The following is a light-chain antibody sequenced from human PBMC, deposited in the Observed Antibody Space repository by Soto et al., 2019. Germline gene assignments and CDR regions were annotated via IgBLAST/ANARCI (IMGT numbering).Light chain of an antibody. CDR3: QHYTSDSMAP. V-gene: IGKV1-5*01. J-gene: IGKJ5*01. CDR1: RNVRNS. CDR2: DAS. Sequence: DIRLTQSPSTLSASIGDRVTITCRASRNVRNSLAWYQQRPGKAPNLLIYDASSLQIGVPPRFSGGGSGTDYTLTLGSLQADDFATYYCQHYTSDSMAPFGQATRLHIK.